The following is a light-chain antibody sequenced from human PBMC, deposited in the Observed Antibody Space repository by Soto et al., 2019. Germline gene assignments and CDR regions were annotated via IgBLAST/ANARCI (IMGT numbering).Light chain of an antibody. Sequence: EIVLTQSPGTLSLSPGERATLSCRASQSVRSNYLAWYQQKPGQAPRLLIYGASSRATGIPDRFSGSGSGTEFTLTISSLQPDDFATYYCQHYNSYSEAFGQGTK. V-gene: IGKV3-20*01. CDR3: QHYNSYSEA. CDR1: QSVRSNY. J-gene: IGKJ1*01. CDR2: GAS.